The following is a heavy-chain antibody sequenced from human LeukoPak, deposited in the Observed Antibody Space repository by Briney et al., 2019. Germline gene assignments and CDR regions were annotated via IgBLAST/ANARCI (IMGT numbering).Heavy chain of an antibody. D-gene: IGHD2-15*01. J-gene: IGHJ6*02. CDR1: GFTVSSNY. CDR2: ISSSGSTI. CDR3: ARDDIVVVVAAPEPYYYYYGMDV. Sequence: GGSLRLSCAASGFTVSSNYMSWIRQAPGKGLEWVSYISSSGSTIYYADSVKGRFTISRDNAKNSLYLQMNSLRAEDTAVYYCARDDIVVVVAAPEPYYYYYGMDVWGQGTTVTVSS. V-gene: IGHV3-11*01.